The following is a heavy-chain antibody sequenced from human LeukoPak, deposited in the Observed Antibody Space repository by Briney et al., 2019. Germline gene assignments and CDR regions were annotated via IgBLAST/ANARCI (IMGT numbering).Heavy chain of an antibody. CDR3: ARLLRWFDP. J-gene: IGHJ5*02. V-gene: IGHV4-59*08. Sequence: SETLSLTCTVSGGSISSYYWSWIRQPPGKGLEWIGYIYYSGSTNYNPSLKSRVTISVDTSENQLSLKLSSVTAADTAVYYCARLLRWFDPWGKGNLVTVSS. CDR1: GGSISSYY. CDR2: IYYSGST. D-gene: IGHD3-16*01.